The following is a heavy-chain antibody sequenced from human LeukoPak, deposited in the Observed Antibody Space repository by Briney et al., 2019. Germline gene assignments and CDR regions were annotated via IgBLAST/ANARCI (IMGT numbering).Heavy chain of an antibody. D-gene: IGHD2-15*01. V-gene: IGHV3-48*04. Sequence: GGSLRLSCAASGFTFSSYWMSWVRQAPGKGLEWVSYISSSGSTIYYADSVKGRFTISRDNAKNSLYLQMNSLRAEDTAVYYCARVSRDRYCSGGSCYALSNYAFDIWGQGTMVTVSS. J-gene: IGHJ3*02. CDR3: ARVSRDRYCSGGSCYALSNYAFDI. CDR2: ISSSGSTI. CDR1: GFTFSSYW.